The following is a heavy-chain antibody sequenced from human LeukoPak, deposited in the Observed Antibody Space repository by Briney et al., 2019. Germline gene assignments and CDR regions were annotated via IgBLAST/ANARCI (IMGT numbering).Heavy chain of an antibody. J-gene: IGHJ4*02. CDR2: ISSDGSNK. CDR1: GFTFSSYA. V-gene: IGHV3-30*18. Sequence: GGSLRLSCAASGFTFSSYAMSWVRQAPGKGLEWVAVISSDGSNKYYADSVKGRFTISRDDSRNTLYLQMNRLRAEDTAVYFCAKDFISGSAHWGQGTLVTVSS. CDR3: AKDFISGSAH. D-gene: IGHD6-19*01.